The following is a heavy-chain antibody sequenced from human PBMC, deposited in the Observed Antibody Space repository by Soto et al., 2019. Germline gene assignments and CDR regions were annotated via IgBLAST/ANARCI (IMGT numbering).Heavy chain of an antibody. Sequence: QVQLQESGPGLVKPSETLSLTCTVSGGSMSSYYWSWIRQPPGKGLEWIGYIYYSGSSNYYPSLKSRVPVLVNTSKTQFFLTLSSVTAADTAVYYSARRRQQLVNHDAFDTWCQGTMVTVSS. CDR3: ARRRQQLVNHDAFDT. D-gene: IGHD6-6*01. V-gene: IGHV4-59*01. CDR1: GGSMSSYY. J-gene: IGHJ3*02. CDR2: IYYSGSS.